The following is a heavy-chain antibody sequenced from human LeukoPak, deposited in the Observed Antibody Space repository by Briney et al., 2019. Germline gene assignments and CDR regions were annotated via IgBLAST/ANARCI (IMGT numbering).Heavy chain of an antibody. CDR3: ARGIYSSGYYYYFDY. CDR1: GGSINTYY. V-gene: IGHV4-59*01. CDR2: IYYSGST. Sequence: SETLSLTCSVSGGSINTYYWSWIRQPPGKGLEWIGYIYYSGSTNYNPSLKSRVTISVDTSKIQFSLKLSSVTAADTAVYYCARGIYSSGYYYYFDYWGQGILVTVSS. J-gene: IGHJ4*02. D-gene: IGHD3-22*01.